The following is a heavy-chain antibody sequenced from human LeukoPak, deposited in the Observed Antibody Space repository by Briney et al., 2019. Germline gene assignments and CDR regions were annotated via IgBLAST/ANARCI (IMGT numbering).Heavy chain of an antibody. CDR3: AKDSASFSGSYSESDY. CDR2: ISHSGGTI. Sequence: GGSLRLSCAASGFTFSDYYMSWIRQAPGKGLEWLSYISHSGGTISYADSVKGRFTISRDNAKNSLYLQMNSLRAEDTALYYCAKDSASFSGSYSESDYWGQGTLVTVSS. CDR1: GFTFSDYY. J-gene: IGHJ4*02. D-gene: IGHD1-26*01. V-gene: IGHV3-11*01.